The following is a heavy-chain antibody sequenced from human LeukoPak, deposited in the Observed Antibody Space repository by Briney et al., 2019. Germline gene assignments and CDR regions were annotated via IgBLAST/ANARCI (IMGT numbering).Heavy chain of an antibody. CDR1: GYTFTSYA. D-gene: IGHD3-22*01. J-gene: IGHJ4*02. V-gene: IGHV1-3*01. CDR2: INAGNGNT. Sequence: ASVKVSCKASGYTFTSYAMHWVRQAPGQRLEWMGWINAGNGNTKYSQKFQGGVTITRDTSASTAYMELSSLRSEDTAVYYCARSSPRSGSGYFDYWGQGTLVTVSS. CDR3: ARSSPRSGSGYFDY.